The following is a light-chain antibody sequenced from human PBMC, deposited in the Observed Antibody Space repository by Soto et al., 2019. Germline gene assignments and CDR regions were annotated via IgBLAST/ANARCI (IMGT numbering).Light chain of an antibody. CDR2: DAS. J-gene: IGKJ4*01. CDR3: QQSSDSSALT. CDR1: KSVTTS. V-gene: IGKV3-11*01. Sequence: EMTITRSPATXSSFPGERAPLTCSASKSVTTSLAWYKQKPGKDPXLXXXDASNRDTGIPDRFSGSGSGTDFTLTISRLEPEHFAVYYCQQSSDSSALTFGRGTKV.